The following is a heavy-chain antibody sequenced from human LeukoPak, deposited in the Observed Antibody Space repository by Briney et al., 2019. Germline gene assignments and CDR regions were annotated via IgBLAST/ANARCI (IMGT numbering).Heavy chain of an antibody. V-gene: IGHV1-69*13. Sequence: GASVKVSCKASGGTFSSYAISWVRQAPGQGLEWMGGIIPIFGAANYAQKFQGRVTITADESTSTAYMELSSLRSEDTAVYYCAREKVGIMNYWGQGTLVTVSS. J-gene: IGHJ4*02. CDR2: IIPIFGAA. CDR3: AREKVGIMNY. CDR1: GGTFSSYA. D-gene: IGHD2-21*01.